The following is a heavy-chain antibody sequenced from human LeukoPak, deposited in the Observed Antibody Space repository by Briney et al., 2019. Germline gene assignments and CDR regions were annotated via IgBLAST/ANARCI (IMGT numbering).Heavy chain of an antibody. D-gene: IGHD6-13*01. V-gene: IGHV5-51*01. CDR2: IYPGDSDT. CDR3: ARHPPYRSSWYRFNWFDT. CDR1: GYSFTNYW. Sequence: GESLKISCKGSGYSFTNYWIGWVRQMPGKGLEWMGIIYPGDSDTRYSPSFQGQVTISADKSISTAYLQWSSLKASDTAMYYCARHPPYRSSWYRFNWFDTWGQGTLVTVSS. J-gene: IGHJ5*02.